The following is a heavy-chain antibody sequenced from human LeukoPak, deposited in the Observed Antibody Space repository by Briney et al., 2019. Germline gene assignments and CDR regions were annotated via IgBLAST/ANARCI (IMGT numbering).Heavy chain of an antibody. Sequence: RASVKVSCKASGYTFTSYGISWVRQAPGQGLEWMGWISAYNGNTNYAQKLQGRVTMTTDTSTSTAYMELSSLRSEDTAVYYCARGGGYSGSYYFDYWGQGTLVTVSS. CDR3: ARGGGYSGSYYFDY. V-gene: IGHV1-18*01. CDR2: ISAYNGNT. CDR1: GYTFTSYG. J-gene: IGHJ4*02. D-gene: IGHD1-26*01.